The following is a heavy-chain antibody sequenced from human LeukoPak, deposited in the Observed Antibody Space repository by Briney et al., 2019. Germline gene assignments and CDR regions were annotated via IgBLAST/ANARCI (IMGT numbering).Heavy chain of an antibody. CDR1: GYTFTGYH. D-gene: IGHD6-19*01. Sequence: GASVKVSCKASGYTFTGYHIHWVRQAPGQGLEWMGWINPNSGGTYYAQKFQGRVTMTRDTSISTAYMELNRLTSDDTAVYYCARAGGYSSGWIDYWGQGTLVTVSS. CDR3: ARAGGYSSGWIDY. CDR2: INPNSGGT. J-gene: IGHJ4*02. V-gene: IGHV1-2*02.